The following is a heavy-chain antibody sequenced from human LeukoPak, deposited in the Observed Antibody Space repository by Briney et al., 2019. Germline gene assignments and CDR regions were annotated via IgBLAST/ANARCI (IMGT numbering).Heavy chain of an antibody. D-gene: IGHD1-1*01. CDR3: ATWRTAKTGFDY. CDR1: GGSISNNNYY. CDR2: IYYSGSP. J-gene: IGHJ4*02. Sequence: SETLSLTCTVSGGSISNNNYYRAWIRQPPGKGLECIGSIYYSGSPYYNPSLKSRVTISVDTSKNQFSLRLSSVTAADTAVYYCATWRTAKTGFDYWGQGTLVTVSS. V-gene: IGHV4-39*01.